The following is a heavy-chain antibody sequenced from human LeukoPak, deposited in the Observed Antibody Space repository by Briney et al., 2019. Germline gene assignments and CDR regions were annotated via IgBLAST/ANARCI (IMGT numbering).Heavy chain of an antibody. V-gene: IGHV3-7*01. CDR2: IRQDGGET. J-gene: IGHJ5*02. CDR1: GFTLSSHW. D-gene: IGHD6-13*01. Sequence: GGSLRLSCAASGFTLSSHWMGWIRQAPGKGPEWVANIRQDGGETYYVDSVKGRFTISRDNAKNSLYLQMNSLRVEETAMYYCARWRQSSTWYWLDPWGQGTLVTVSP. CDR3: ARWRQSSTWYWLDP.